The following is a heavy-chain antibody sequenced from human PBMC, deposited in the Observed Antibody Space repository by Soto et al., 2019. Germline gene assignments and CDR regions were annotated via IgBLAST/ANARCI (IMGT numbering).Heavy chain of an antibody. D-gene: IGHD6-19*01. CDR2: IKEDGSEK. CDR1: GFTFSSYW. J-gene: IGHJ4*02. CDR3: ARMSYSSD. V-gene: IGHV3-7*01. Sequence: EVQLVESGGGLVQPGGSLRVSCAASGFTFSSYWMTWVRQAPGKGLEWVANIKEDGSEKYYVDSVKGRFTISRDNAKKSLYLQMHSLRVEDTAVYYCARMSYSSDWGQGTLVTVSS.